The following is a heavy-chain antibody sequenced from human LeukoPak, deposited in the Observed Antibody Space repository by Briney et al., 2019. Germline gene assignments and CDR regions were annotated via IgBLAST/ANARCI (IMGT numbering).Heavy chain of an antibody. Sequence: GASVKVSCKASGYTFTGYYMHWVRQAPGQGLEWMGWINPYSGGTNFAQKFQGRVTMTRDTSISTAYMELSRLRSDDTAVYYCARGMTTVTTGGYWGQGTLVTVSS. CDR3: ARGMTTVTTGGY. V-gene: IGHV1-2*02. CDR1: GYTFTGYY. D-gene: IGHD4-17*01. CDR2: INPYSGGT. J-gene: IGHJ4*02.